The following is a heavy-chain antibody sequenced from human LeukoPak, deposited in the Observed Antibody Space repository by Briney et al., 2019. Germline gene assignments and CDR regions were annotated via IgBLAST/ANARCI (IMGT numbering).Heavy chain of an antibody. V-gene: IGHV3-48*01. CDR1: GFTFSSYS. J-gene: IGHJ4*02. CDR2: ISSSSSTI. CDR3: ARDLWQQMIQGYDY. Sequence: PGGSLRLSCAASGFTFSSYSMNWVRQAPGKGLEWVSYISSSSSTIYYADSVKGRFTISRDNAKNSLYLQMNSLRAEDTAVYYCARDLWQQMIQGYDYWGQGTLVTVSS. D-gene: IGHD6-13*01.